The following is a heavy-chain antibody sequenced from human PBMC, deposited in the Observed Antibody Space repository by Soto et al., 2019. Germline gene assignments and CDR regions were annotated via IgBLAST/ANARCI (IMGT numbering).Heavy chain of an antibody. D-gene: IGHD3-3*01. CDR3: ARDLLNRYYDFWSDPRGFDY. CDR2: ISSSGSTI. CDR1: GFTFSDYY. V-gene: IGHV3-11*01. Sequence: QVQLVESGGGLVKPGGSLRLSCAASGFTFSDYYMSWIRQAPGKGLEWVSYISSSGSTIYYADSVKGRFTISRDNAKNSLYLQMNSLRDEDTAVYYCARDLLNRYYDFWSDPRGFDYWGQGTLVTVSS. J-gene: IGHJ4*02.